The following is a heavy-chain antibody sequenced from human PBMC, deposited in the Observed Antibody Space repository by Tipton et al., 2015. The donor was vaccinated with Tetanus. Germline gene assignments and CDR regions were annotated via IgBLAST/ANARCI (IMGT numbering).Heavy chain of an antibody. V-gene: IGHV4-59*01. D-gene: IGHD1-1*01. CDR2: IYYSGST. Sequence: TLSLTCTVSGGSISSYYWSWIRQPPGKGLEWIGYIYYSGSTNYNPSLKSRVTISGDASKNRFSLKLSSVTAADTAVYYCARESWNRDAFDIWGQGTMVTVSS. CDR1: GGSISSYY. J-gene: IGHJ3*02. CDR3: ARESWNRDAFDI.